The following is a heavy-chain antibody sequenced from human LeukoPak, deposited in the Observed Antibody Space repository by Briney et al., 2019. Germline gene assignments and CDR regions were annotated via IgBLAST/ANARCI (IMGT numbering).Heavy chain of an antibody. D-gene: IGHD3-10*01. Sequence: SCKASGGTFSSYAMHWVRQAPGKGLEWVAVISYDGSNKYYADSVKGRFTISRDNSKNTLYLQMNSLRAEDTAVYYCARDLEMVRGVIQAPSLWGQGTMVTVSS. V-gene: IGHV3-30*04. CDR1: GGTFSSYA. CDR3: ARDLEMVRGVIQAPSL. J-gene: IGHJ3*01. CDR2: ISYDGSNK.